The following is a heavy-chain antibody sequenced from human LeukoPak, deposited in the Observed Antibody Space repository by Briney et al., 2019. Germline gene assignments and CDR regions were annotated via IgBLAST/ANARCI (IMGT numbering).Heavy chain of an antibody. CDR2: ISYDGSNK. V-gene: IGHV3-30*18. Sequence: GGSLRLSCAASGFTFSSYAMSWVRQAPGKGLEWVAVISYDGSNKYYADSVKGRFTISRDNSKNTLYLQMNSLRPEDTAVYYCAKDTGRRIFGVAYDAFDIWGQGTVVTVSS. CDR1: GFTFSSYA. CDR3: AKDTGRRIFGVAYDAFDI. D-gene: IGHD3-3*01. J-gene: IGHJ3*02.